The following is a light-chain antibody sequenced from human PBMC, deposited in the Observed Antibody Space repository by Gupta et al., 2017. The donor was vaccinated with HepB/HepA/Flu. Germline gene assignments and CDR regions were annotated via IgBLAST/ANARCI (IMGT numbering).Light chain of an antibody. V-gene: IGKV4-1*01. J-gene: IGKJ5*01. CDR1: QSVLYSSNNKNY. CDR3: QQYYSTPIS. CDR2: WAS. Sequence: IVMTQSPDSLAESLGERATINCKSSQSVLYSSNNKNYLAWYQQKPGQPPKLLIYWASTRESGVPDRFSGSGSGTDFTLTISSLQAEDVAVYYCQQYYSTPISFGQGTRLEIK.